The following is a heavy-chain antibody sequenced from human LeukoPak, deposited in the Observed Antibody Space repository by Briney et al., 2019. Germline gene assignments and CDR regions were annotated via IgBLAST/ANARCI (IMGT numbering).Heavy chain of an antibody. CDR1: GYTFTSYG. CDR3: ARGSFSSGWYPSFDY. V-gene: IGHV1-18*01. J-gene: IGHJ4*02. D-gene: IGHD6-19*01. Sequence: ASVKVSCKASGYTFTSYGISWVRQAPGQGLEWMGWISAYNGNTNYAQKLQGRVTMTTDTSTSTAYMELRGLRSDDTAVYYCARGSFSSGWYPSFDYWGQGTLVTVSS. CDR2: ISAYNGNT.